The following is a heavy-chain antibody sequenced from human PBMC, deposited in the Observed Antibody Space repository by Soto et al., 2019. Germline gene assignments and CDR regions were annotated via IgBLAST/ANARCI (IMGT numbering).Heavy chain of an antibody. J-gene: IGHJ6*01. CDR3: ARHGPRVCYYNSDYYYYGMDV. V-gene: IGHV5-51*01. D-gene: IGHD3-22*01. Sequence: GESLKISCKGSGYSFTIYWIGWVRQMPGKGLEWMGIIYPGDSDTRYSPSFQGQVTISADKSISTAYLQWSSLNASDTAMYYCARHGPRVCYYNSDYYYYGMDVCGQGTPVTVSS. CDR2: IYPGDSDT. CDR1: GYSFTIYW.